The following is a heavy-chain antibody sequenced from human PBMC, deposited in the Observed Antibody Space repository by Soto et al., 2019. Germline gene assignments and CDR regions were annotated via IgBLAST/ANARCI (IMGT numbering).Heavy chain of an antibody. V-gene: IGHV3-48*02. CDR1: GFTFSNYS. CDR2: ISRSSSTI. CDR3: ARAGTGSGSYYYYFYGMDV. D-gene: IGHD3-10*01. Sequence: GGSLRLSCAASGFTFSNYSINWVRQAPGKGLEWVSYISRSSSTIYYADSVKGRFTISRDNAQSSLYLLMNSLRDEDTAVYYCARAGTGSGSYYYYFYGMDVWGQGTTVTVSS. J-gene: IGHJ6*02.